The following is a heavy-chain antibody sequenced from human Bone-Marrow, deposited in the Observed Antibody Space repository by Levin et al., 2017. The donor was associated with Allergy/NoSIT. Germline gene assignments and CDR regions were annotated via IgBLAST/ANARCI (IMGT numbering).Heavy chain of an antibody. V-gene: IGHV3-64D*06. CDR3: VKNYYDSSGYYLLSDS. CDR1: GFTFSRYA. J-gene: IGHJ5*01. Sequence: QPGGSLRLSCSGSGFTFSRYALHWVRQAPGKGLEYVSAISSDGGSTYYADSVKGRFTISRDNSKNTLFLQMSSLRPEDTAVYYCVKNYYDSSGYYLLSDSWGQGTLVTVSS. CDR2: ISSDGGST. D-gene: IGHD3-22*01.